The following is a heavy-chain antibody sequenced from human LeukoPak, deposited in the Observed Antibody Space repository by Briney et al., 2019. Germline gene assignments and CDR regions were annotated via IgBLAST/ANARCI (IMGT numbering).Heavy chain of an antibody. D-gene: IGHD2-15*01. CDR2: INHSGST. CDR3: AGWTYCSGGSCYRDWFDP. Sequence: SETLSLTCAVYGGSFSGYYWSWIRQPPGKGLEWIGEINHSGSTNYNPSLKSRVTISVDTSKNQLSLKLSSVTAADTAVYYCAGWTYCSGGSCYRDWFDPWGQGTLVTVSS. V-gene: IGHV4-34*01. J-gene: IGHJ5*02. CDR1: GGSFSGYY.